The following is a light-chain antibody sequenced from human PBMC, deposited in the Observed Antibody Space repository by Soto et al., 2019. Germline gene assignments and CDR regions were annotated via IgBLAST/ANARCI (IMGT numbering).Light chain of an antibody. CDR3: QQYGSSAWT. CDR2: GAS. V-gene: IGKV3-20*01. CDR1: QTVRSSY. J-gene: IGKJ1*01. Sequence: EIVLTQSPGTVSLSPGERATLSCRASQTVRSSYLAWYQQKPGQAPRLLIYGASNRAIGIPDRFSGSGSGTDFPLTISRLETEDFAVYYCQQYGSSAWTFGQGTKVEI.